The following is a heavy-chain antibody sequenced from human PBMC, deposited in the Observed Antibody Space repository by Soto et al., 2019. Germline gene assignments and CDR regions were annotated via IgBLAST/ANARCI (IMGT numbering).Heavy chain of an antibody. CDR2: IIPILGIA. D-gene: IGHD1-26*01. V-gene: IGHV1-69*02. CDR3: ARGGALGYYGMDV. CDR1: GGTFSSYT. J-gene: IGHJ6*02. Sequence: QVQLVQSGAEVKKPGSSVKVSCKASGGTFSSYTISWVRQAPGQGLEWMGRIIPILGIANYAQKFQGRVKITADKSTSTAYMNLSSLRSEDTAVYYCARGGALGYYGMDVWGQGTTVTVSS.